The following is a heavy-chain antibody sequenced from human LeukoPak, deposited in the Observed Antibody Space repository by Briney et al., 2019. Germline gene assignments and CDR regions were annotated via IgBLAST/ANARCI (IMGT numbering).Heavy chain of an antibody. D-gene: IGHD5-24*01. CDR1: GFTFSSSE. J-gene: IGHJ2*01. CDR3: AKTIPYWYFDL. V-gene: IGHV3-23*01. CDR2: IAVGGGTT. Sequence: LSGGSLRLSCAASGFTFSSSELSWVRQAPGRGLEWVSAIAVGGGTTYADSVVGRFIISRDNSKNTLYLQMSSLRAEDTAIYYCAKTIPYWYFDLWGRGTLVTVSS.